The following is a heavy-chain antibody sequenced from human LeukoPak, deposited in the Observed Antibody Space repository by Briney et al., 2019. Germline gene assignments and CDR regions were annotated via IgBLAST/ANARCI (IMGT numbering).Heavy chain of an antibody. CDR1: GGSISSYY. J-gene: IGHJ5*02. V-gene: IGHV4-59*12. CDR3: ARVTGADIVVVNNWFDP. Sequence: PSETLSLTCTVSGGSISSYYWSWIRQPPGKGLEWIGYIYYSGSTNYNPSLKSRVTISVDRSKNQFSLKLSSVTAADTAVYYCARVTGADIVVVNNWFDPWGQGTLVTVSS. D-gene: IGHD2-2*01. CDR2: IYYSGST.